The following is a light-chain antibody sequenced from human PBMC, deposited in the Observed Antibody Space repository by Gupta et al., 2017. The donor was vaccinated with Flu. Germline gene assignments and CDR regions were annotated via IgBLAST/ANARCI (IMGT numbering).Light chain of an antibody. Sequence: PSSLSPSVGARFTLPCRSILHLRIWLPWYQQKPQSAPKSLIFATSTLRSEIPSRFSATGSGTDFPLTIPGLQAEDVGTYYCQQYNSYPLPFGGGTKVEI. CDR3: QQYNSYPLP. CDR2: ATS. J-gene: IGKJ4*01. V-gene: IGKV1D-16*01. CDR1: LHLRIW.